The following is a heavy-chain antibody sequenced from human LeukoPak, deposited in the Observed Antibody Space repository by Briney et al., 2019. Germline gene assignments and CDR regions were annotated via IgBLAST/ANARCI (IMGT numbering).Heavy chain of an antibody. CDR2: IRYDGSNK. D-gene: IGHD5-18*01. J-gene: IGHJ3*02. V-gene: IGHV3-30*02. CDR3: AKDIGDTAMVTSFDI. Sequence: GGSLRLSCAASGFTFSSYGMHWVRQAPGKGLEWVAFIRYDGSNKYYADSVKGRFTISRDNSKNTLYLQMNSLRAEDTAVYYCAKDIGDTAMVTSFDIWGQGTMVTVSS. CDR1: GFTFSSYG.